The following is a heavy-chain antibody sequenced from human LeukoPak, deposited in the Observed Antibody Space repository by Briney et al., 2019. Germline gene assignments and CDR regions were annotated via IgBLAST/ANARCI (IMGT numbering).Heavy chain of an antibody. D-gene: IGHD5-18*01. J-gene: IGHJ4*02. Sequence: NPSETLSLTCAVYGGSFSGYYWSWIRQPPGKGLEWIGGIYHSGSTYYNPSLKSRVTISVDTSKNQFSLKLSSVTAADTAVYYCARDRGGYSFHHSYYFDYWGQGTLVTVSS. CDR2: IYHSGST. CDR1: GGSFSGYY. V-gene: IGHV4-34*01. CDR3: ARDRGGYSFHHSYYFDY.